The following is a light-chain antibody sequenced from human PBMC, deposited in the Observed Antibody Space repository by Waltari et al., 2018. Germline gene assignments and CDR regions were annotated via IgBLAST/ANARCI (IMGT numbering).Light chain of an antibody. CDR3: QQSYSTPYT. CDR1: QSIASY. J-gene: IGKJ2*01. V-gene: IGKV1-39*01. CDR2: AAT. Sequence: DIQMTQSPSSLSASVGDRVTITCRASQSIASYLNWYPKKPGEAPKVLIFAATSLQSGVPSRFSGSGSGTEFTLTVTSLQPEDFATYYCQQSYSTPYTFGQGTNLDIK.